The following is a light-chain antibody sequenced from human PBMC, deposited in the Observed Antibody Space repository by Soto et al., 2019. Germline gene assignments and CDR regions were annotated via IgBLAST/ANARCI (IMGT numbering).Light chain of an antibody. CDR1: QSISSQ. CDR3: QHRRT. V-gene: IGKV3-11*01. CDR2: DAS. Sequence: EIVLTQSPATLSLSPGERATLSCRASQSISSQLAWYQQILGQAPRLLIYDASNRATGIPARFSGSGSGTDFTLTISSLESEDFAVYYCQHRRTFGGGTKVEIK. J-gene: IGKJ4*01.